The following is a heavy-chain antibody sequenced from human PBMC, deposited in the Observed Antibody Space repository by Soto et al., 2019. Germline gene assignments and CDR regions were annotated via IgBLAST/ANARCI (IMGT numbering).Heavy chain of an antibody. CDR2: ISYDGSNK. CDR3: ARDQVDSSSWYDMYYFDY. V-gene: IGHV3-30-3*01. CDR1: GFTFSSYA. J-gene: IGHJ4*02. D-gene: IGHD6-13*01. Sequence: QVQLVESGGGVVQPGRSLRLSCAASGFTFSSYAMHWVRQAPGKGLEWVAVISYDGSNKYYADSVKGRFTISRDNSKNTLYLQMHSLRAEDTAVYYCARDQVDSSSWYDMYYFDYWGQGTLVTVSS.